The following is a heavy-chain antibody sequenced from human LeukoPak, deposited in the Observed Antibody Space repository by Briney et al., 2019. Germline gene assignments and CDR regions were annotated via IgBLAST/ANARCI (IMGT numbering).Heavy chain of an antibody. CDR2: ISSSGSTI. V-gene: IGHV3-48*03. CDR1: GFTFSNYA. D-gene: IGHD3-10*02. Sequence: PGRSLRLSCAASGFTFSNYALHWVRQAPGQGLEWVSYISSSGSTIYYADSVKGRFTISRDNAKNSLYLQMNSLRAEDTAVYYCAELGITMIGGVWGKGTTVTISS. J-gene: IGHJ6*04. CDR3: AELGITMIGGV.